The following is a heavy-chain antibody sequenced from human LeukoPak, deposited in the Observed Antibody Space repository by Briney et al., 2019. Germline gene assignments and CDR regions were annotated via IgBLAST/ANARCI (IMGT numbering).Heavy chain of an antibody. CDR3: ATDPSLLMIEAAGTGGEVRLGAFDI. Sequence: ASVKVSCKASGYTFTSYYMHWVRQAPGQGLEWMGIINPSGGSTSYAQKFQGRVTMTRDMSTSTVYMELSSLRSEDTAVYYCATDPSLLMIEAAGTGGEVRLGAFDIWGQGTMVTVSS. V-gene: IGHV1-46*01. CDR2: INPSGGST. J-gene: IGHJ3*02. D-gene: IGHD6-13*01. CDR1: GYTFTSYY.